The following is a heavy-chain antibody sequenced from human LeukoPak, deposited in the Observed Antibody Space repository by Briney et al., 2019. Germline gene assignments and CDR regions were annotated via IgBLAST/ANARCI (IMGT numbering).Heavy chain of an antibody. CDR3: ARGRGSTSCHFDY. Sequence: PSETLSLTCAVYGGSFSGYCWSWIRQPPGKGLEWIGEINHSGSTNYNPSLKSRVTISVDTSKNQFSLKLSSVTAADTAVYYCARGRGSTSCHFDYWGQGTLVTVSS. V-gene: IGHV4-34*01. CDR1: GGSFSGYC. D-gene: IGHD2-2*01. J-gene: IGHJ4*02. CDR2: INHSGST.